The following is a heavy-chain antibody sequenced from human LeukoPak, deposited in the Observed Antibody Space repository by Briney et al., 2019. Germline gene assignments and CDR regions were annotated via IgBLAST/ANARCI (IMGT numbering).Heavy chain of an antibody. Sequence: PSETLSLTCAVYGGSFSGYYWSWIRHPPGKGLEWIGEINHSGSTNYNPSLKSRVTISVDTSKNQFSLKLSSVTAADTAVYYCARGWFGYYNWFDPWGQGTLVTVSS. J-gene: IGHJ5*02. CDR1: GGSFSGYY. CDR2: INHSGST. D-gene: IGHD3-10*01. V-gene: IGHV4-34*01. CDR3: ARGWFGYYNWFDP.